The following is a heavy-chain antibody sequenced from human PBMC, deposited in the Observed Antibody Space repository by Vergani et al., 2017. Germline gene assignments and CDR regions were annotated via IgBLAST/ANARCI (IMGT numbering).Heavy chain of an antibody. Sequence: QVQLQESGPGLVKPSETLSLTCAVSGSSISSGYYWGWIRQPPGKGLEWIGSIYHSGSTYYNPSLKSRVTISVDTSKNQFSLKLSSVTAADTAVYYCARDNGYGATLPYYYYYMDVWGKGTTVTVSS. V-gene: IGHV4-38-2*02. CDR1: GSSISSGYY. CDR2: IYHSGST. D-gene: IGHD4/OR15-4a*01. CDR3: ARDNGYGATLPYYYYYMDV. J-gene: IGHJ6*03.